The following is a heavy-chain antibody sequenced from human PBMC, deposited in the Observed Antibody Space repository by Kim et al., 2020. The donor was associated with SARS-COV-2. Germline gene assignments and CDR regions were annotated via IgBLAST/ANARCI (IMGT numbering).Heavy chain of an antibody. D-gene: IGHD6-13*01. CDR1: GFTFSSYG. CDR2: ISYDGSNK. Sequence: GGSLRLSCAASGFTFSSYGMHWVRQAPGKGLEWVAVISYDGSNKYYADSVKGRFTISRDNSKNTLYLQMNSLRAEDTAVYYCAKAQYSSSWWVDYWGQGTLVTVSS. J-gene: IGHJ4*02. V-gene: IGHV3-30*18. CDR3: AKAQYSSSWWVDY.